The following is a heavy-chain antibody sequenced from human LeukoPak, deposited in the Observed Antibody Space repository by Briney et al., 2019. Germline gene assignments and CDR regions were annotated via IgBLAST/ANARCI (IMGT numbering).Heavy chain of an antibody. D-gene: IGHD5-24*01. Sequence: GTSVKVSCKSSGYIFTAYAMHWVRQAPGQGLEWMGWITPSDGANYAQKFQGRVTMTRDTSMSTAYMDLNRLTSDDTAVYFCARDRYGDGFAHFDYWGQGTLVTVSS. V-gene: IGHV1-2*02. CDR3: ARDRYGDGFAHFDY. CDR1: GYIFTAYA. CDR2: ITPSDGA. J-gene: IGHJ4*02.